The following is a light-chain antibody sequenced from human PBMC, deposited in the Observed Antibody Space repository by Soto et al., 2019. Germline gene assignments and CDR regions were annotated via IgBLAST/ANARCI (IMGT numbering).Light chain of an antibody. CDR2: EGT. V-gene: IGLV2-14*02. CDR1: SSDVGSYTL. Sequence: QSALTQPASVSGSPGQSITISCTGTSSDVGSYTLVSWYQQNPGKAPKLIIYEGTKRPSGVSNRFSGSKSGKTASLTIFGLQAEDEADYYCSSYTTSTTQVFGGGTKVTVL. CDR3: SSYTTSTTQV. J-gene: IGLJ2*01.